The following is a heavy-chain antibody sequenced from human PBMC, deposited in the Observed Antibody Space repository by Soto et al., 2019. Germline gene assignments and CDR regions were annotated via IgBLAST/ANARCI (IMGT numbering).Heavy chain of an antibody. J-gene: IGHJ6*02. V-gene: IGHV1-18*01. Sequence: ASVKVSCKASGYTFTNYGFSWVRQAPGQGLEWMGWISGYNGNTKYAEKYQGRVTMTTDTSTSTALMELRSLRSDDTAVYYCAREGQAPYYYYGMDVWG. CDR3: AREGQAPYYYYGMDV. CDR1: GYTFTNYG. CDR2: ISGYNGNT.